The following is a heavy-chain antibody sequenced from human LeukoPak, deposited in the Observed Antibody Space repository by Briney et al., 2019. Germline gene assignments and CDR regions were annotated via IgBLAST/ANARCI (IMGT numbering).Heavy chain of an antibody. V-gene: IGHV3-21*01. J-gene: IGHJ4*02. CDR2: ISSSSSYI. CDR3: ARDSGYSYGTFDY. CDR1: GFTFSSYA. Sequence: GGSLRLSCAASGFTFSSYAMSWVRQAPGKGLEWVSSISSSSSYIYYADSVKGRFTISRDNAKNSLYLQMNSLRAEDTAVYYCARDSGYSYGTFDYWGQGTLVTVSS. D-gene: IGHD5-18*01.